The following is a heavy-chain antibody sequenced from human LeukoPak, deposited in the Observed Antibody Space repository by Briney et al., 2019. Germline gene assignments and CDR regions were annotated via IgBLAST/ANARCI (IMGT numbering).Heavy chain of an antibody. D-gene: IGHD5-24*01. J-gene: IGHJ4*02. CDR2: IWYDGSNK. CDR3: ARDREMATITGGDY. Sequence: PGGSLRLSCAASGFTFSSYGMHWVRQAPGKGLEWVAVIWYDGSNKYYADSVKGRFTISRDNSKNTLYLQMNSLRAEDTAVYYCARDREMATITGGDYWGQGTLVTVSS. CDR1: GFTFSSYG. V-gene: IGHV3-33*01.